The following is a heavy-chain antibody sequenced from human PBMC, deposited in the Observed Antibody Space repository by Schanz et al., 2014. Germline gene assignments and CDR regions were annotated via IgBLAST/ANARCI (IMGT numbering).Heavy chain of an antibody. Sequence: EVALVESGGGLVQPGGSLRLSCAASGFSFSDHAMDWVRQAAGKGLEWVGRVRKKEFSDDTEEYAASVRGRFTISRDDSKNVVKLQMNGLKTEDTAMYYCVREGSTTPVAGLRSFDWLGRFDYWGQGALVTVSS. D-gene: IGHD3-9*01. CDR2: VRKKEFSDDTE. CDR3: VREGSTTPVAGLRSFDWLGRFDY. CDR1: GFSFSDHA. V-gene: IGHV3-72*01. J-gene: IGHJ4*02.